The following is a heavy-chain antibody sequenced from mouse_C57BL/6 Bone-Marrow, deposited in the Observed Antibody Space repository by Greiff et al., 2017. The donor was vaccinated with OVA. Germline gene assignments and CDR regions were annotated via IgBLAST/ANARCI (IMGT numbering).Heavy chain of an antibody. CDR1: GYTFTDYE. V-gene: IGHV1-15*01. CDR3: TRRDYYGSSPYYYAMDY. D-gene: IGHD1-1*01. CDR2: IDPETGGT. J-gene: IGHJ4*01. Sequence: LQESGAELVRPGASVTLSCKASGYTFTDYEMHWVKQTPVHGLEWIGAIDPETGGTAYNQKFKGKAILTADKSSSTAYMELRSLTSEDSAVYYCTRRDYYGSSPYYYAMDYWGQGTSVTVSS.